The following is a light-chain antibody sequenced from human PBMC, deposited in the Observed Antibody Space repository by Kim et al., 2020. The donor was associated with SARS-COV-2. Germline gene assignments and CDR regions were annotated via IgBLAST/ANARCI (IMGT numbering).Light chain of an antibody. Sequence: LSTVERATLSCRASQSVSSSYLAWYQQKPGQAPRLLIYGASSRATGIPDRFSGSGSGTDFTLTISRLEPEDFAVYYCQQYGSSPWTFGQGTKVEIK. CDR1: QSVSSSY. V-gene: IGKV3-20*01. CDR3: QQYGSSPWT. CDR2: GAS. J-gene: IGKJ1*01.